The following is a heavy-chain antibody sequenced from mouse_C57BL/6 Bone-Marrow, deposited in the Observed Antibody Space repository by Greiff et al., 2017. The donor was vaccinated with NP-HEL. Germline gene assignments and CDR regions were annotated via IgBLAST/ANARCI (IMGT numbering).Heavy chain of an antibody. CDR2: ILPGSGST. J-gene: IGHJ4*01. CDR1: GYTFTSYG. V-gene: IGHV1-81*01. Sequence: QVQLQQSGAELARPGASVKLSCKASGYTFTSYGISWVKQRTGQGLEWIGEILPGSGSTNYNEKFKGKATFTADTSSNTAYMQLSSLTTEDSAIYYCARYDYYSNLYAMDYWGQGTSVTVSS. CDR3: ARYDYYSNLYAMDY. D-gene: IGHD2-5*01.